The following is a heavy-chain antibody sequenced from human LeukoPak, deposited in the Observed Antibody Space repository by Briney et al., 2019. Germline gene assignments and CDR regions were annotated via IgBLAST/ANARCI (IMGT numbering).Heavy chain of an antibody. V-gene: IGHV4-34*08. CDR2: INHSGTT. CDR3: ARLFGEPAAIIDS. CDR1: GFTFSDYY. Sequence: PGGSLRLSCAASGFTFSDYYMSWIRQPPGKRLEWIGEINHSGTTNYNPSLRSRVTISADTSKNQFSLRLSSVTAADAAVYYCARLFGEPAAIIDSWGRGTLVIVSS. J-gene: IGHJ4*02. D-gene: IGHD2-2*01.